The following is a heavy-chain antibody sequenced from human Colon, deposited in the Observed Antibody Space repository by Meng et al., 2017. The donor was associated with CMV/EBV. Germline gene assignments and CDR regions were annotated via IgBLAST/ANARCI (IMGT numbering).Heavy chain of an antibody. J-gene: IGHJ4*02. Sequence: GESLKISCTASGFTFSTYDFHWVRQPTGKGLEWVSSIGTVGDTYSIGSVRGRFIISREDAKNSVYLQMNGLRDGDTGLYYCARARSPTHFDYWGQGALVTVSS. CDR2: IGTVGDT. V-gene: IGHV3-13*01. CDR3: ARARSPTHFDY. CDR1: GFTFSTYD.